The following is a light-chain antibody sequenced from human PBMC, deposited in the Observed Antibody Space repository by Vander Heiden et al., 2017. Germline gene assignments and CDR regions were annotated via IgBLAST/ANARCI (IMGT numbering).Light chain of an antibody. CDR2: DVS. CDR1: SSDVGGYTY. CDR3: SSYTSSSTLV. Sequence: QSALTQPASVSGSLGQSITISCTGTSSDVGGYTYVSWYQQPPGKAPKLIIYDVSYRPSGVSSRFSGSKSGNTASLTISGLQAEDEADYYCSSYTSSSTLVFGGGTNLTVL. V-gene: IGLV2-14*01. J-gene: IGLJ3*02.